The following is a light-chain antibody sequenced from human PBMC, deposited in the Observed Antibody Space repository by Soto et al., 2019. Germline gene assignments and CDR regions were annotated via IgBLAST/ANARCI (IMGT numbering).Light chain of an antibody. CDR1: SSDIGYYDY. CDR3: GSFTTSRIWV. V-gene: IGLV2-14*01. CDR2: GVN. Sequence: QSALTQPASVSGSPGQSITISCTGTSSDIGYYDYVSWYQQQPGKGPNLLIYGVNSRPSGISNRFSGSKSGNTASLTISGLQVEDEAEYFCGSFTTSRIWVFGGGTKLTVL. J-gene: IGLJ3*02.